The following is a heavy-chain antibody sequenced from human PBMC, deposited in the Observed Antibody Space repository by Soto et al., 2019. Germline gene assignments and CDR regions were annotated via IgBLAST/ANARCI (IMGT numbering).Heavy chain of an antibody. CDR3: AKDQGYYGCSSPSCHNSPGFDP. J-gene: IGHJ5*02. CDR2: INPVESEK. Sequence: GGSLRLSCAASGFTFSNSWMSWVRQAPGKGLEWVADINPVESEKYYVDSVKGRFTVSRDNAKNSLYLQMNSLRVEDTAVYYCAKDQGYYGCSSPSCHNSPGFDPWGQGTLVTVSS. CDR1: GFTFSNSW. V-gene: IGHV3-7*03. D-gene: IGHD2-2*02.